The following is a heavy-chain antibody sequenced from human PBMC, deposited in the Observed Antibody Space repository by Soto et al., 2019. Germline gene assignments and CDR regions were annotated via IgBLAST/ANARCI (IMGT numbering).Heavy chain of an antibody. CDR2: SSSSGGYT. J-gene: IGHJ6*02. D-gene: IGHD3-16*01. Sequence: QVQLVESGGGLVEPGGSLRLSCAASGFSVGDNYMTWIRQAPGKGLEWLSYSSSSGGYTTYADSVKGRFTISRDNAKNSLYLQMDSLRAEDTAVYFCARSSGRRHVFTFDYGLDVWGQGTTVTVSS. CDR1: GFSVGDNY. CDR3: ARSSGRRHVFTFDYGLDV. V-gene: IGHV3-11*06.